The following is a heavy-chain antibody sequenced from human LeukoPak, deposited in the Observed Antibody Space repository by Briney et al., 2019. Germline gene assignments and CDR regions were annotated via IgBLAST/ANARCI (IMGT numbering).Heavy chain of an antibody. V-gene: IGHV3-33*01. J-gene: IGHJ6*03. Sequence: PGGSLRLSCAACGFTFSSYGMHWVRQAPGKGLEWVAVIWYDGSNKYYADSVKGRFTISRDNPKNTLYLQMNSLRAEDTAVYYCAGGLNSGSAYYYYYYMDVWRKGTTVTVSS. CDR3: AGGLNSGSAYYYYYYMDV. CDR2: IWYDGSNK. D-gene: IGHD4-23*01. CDR1: GFTFSSYG.